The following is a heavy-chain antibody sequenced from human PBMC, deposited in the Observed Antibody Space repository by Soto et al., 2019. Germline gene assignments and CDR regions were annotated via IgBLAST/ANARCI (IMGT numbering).Heavy chain of an antibody. D-gene: IGHD4-17*01. J-gene: IGHJ3*02. V-gene: IGHV3-33*01. CDR3: ARYGDYPGDAFDI. CDR2: IWYDGSNK. Sequence: QVQLVESGGGVVQPGRSLRLSCAASGFTFSSYGMHWVRQAPGKGLEWVAVIWYDGSNKYYADSVKGRFTISRDNSKNTLYLQMNSLRAEDTAVYYCARYGDYPGDAFDIWGQGTMVTVSS. CDR1: GFTFSSYG.